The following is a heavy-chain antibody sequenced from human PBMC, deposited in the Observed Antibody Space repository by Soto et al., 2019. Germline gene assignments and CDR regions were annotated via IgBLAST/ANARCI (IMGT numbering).Heavy chain of an antibody. D-gene: IGHD3-3*01. CDR3: ARDMILEWLALVSYYGMDV. J-gene: IGHJ6*02. V-gene: IGHV3-30-3*01. Sequence: GGSLRLSCAASGFTFSSYAMHWVRQAPGKGLEWVAVISYDGSNKYYADSVKGRFTISRDNSKNTLYLQMNSLRAEDTAVYYCARDMILEWLALVSYYGMDVWGQGTKVTLSS. CDR1: GFTFSSYA. CDR2: ISYDGSNK.